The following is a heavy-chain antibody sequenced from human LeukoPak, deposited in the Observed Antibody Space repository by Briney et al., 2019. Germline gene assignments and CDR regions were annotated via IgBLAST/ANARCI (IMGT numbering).Heavy chain of an antibody. CDR1: GFTFSSYS. Sequence: GGSLRLPCAAYGFTFSSYSMSWVRQAPGKGLEWVSAISGSDGSTYYADSVKGRFTISKDNSKNTLYLQMSSLRAEDTAVYYCAKDLSPGVYWGQGTLVTVSS. V-gene: IGHV3-23*01. J-gene: IGHJ4*02. D-gene: IGHD2-8*01. CDR2: ISGSDGST. CDR3: AKDLSPGVY.